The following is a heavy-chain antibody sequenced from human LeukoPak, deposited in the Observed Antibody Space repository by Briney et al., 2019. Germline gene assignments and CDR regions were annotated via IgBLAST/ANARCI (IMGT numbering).Heavy chain of an antibody. CDR2: ISGSGGST. J-gene: IGHJ4*02. D-gene: IGHD5-18*01. Sequence: GASLRLSCAASGFTFSSYAMSWVRQAPGKGREGVSAISGSGGSTYYADSVKGRFTISRDNSKNTLYLQMNSLRAEDTAVYYCAKLGSAMVLYYFDYWGQGTLVTVSS. CDR1: GFTFSSYA. CDR3: AKLGSAMVLYYFDY. V-gene: IGHV3-23*01.